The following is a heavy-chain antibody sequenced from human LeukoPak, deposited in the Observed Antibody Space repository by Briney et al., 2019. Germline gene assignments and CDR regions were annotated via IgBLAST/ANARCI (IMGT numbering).Heavy chain of an antibody. CDR2: IYYSGTT. V-gene: IGHV4-59*01. J-gene: IGHJ4*02. CDR1: GGSISNYY. D-gene: IGHD3-22*01. Sequence: SETLSLTCTVSGGSISNYYWNWLRQPPGKGLEWIGYIYYSGTTNYNPSLKSRVTISVDTSKNQFSLRLSSVTAADTAVYYCARVTGYMIEDYFDYWGQGTLVTVSS. CDR3: ARVTGYMIEDYFDY.